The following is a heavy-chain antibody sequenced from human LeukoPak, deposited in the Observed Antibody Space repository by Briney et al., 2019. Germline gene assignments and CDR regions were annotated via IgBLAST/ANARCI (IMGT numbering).Heavy chain of an antibody. CDR2: INPNSGGT. CDR3: AKPNSGSYYSYFDY. V-gene: IGHV1-2*02. J-gene: IGHJ4*02. D-gene: IGHD1-26*01. CDR1: GYTFTGYY. Sequence: ASVKVSCKASGYTFTGYYMHWVRQAPGQGLEWMGWINPNSGGTNYAQKFQGRVTMTRDTSISTAYMELSRLRSDDTAVYYCAKPNSGSYYSYFDYWGQGTLVTVSS.